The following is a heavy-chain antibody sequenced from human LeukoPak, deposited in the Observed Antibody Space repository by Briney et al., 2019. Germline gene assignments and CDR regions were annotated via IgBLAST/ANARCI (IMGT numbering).Heavy chain of an antibody. CDR2: TYYRSKWHN. CDR1: CDRVSRNIAT. V-gene: IGHV6-1*01. CDR3: VRDSKLGYDAFDI. Sequence: SQTFALIWSISCDRVSRNIATWNWTRPSPSRGLEWLGRTYYRSKWHNNYALSLKSRVTVTPDTSRNQFSLQLNSLTPADTAVYYCVRDSKLGYDAFDIWGQGTMVTVSS. D-gene: IGHD7-27*01. J-gene: IGHJ3*02.